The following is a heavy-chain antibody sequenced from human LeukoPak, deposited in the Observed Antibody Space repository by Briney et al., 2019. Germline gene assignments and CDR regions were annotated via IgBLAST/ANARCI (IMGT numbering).Heavy chain of an antibody. V-gene: IGHV3-74*01. CDR1: GFTFSSYW. CDR2: IKSDGSST. Sequence: GGSLSLSCAASGFTFSSYWMHWVRQAPGKGLVWVSRIKSDGSSTSYADSVKGRFTISRDNAKNTLYLQMNSLRAEDTAVYYCARDPGGGGAKGHNWFDPWGQGTLVTVSS. D-gene: IGHD2-21*01. J-gene: IGHJ5*02. CDR3: ARDPGGGGAKGHNWFDP.